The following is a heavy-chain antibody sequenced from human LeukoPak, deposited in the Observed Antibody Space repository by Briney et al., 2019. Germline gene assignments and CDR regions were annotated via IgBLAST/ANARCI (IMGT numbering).Heavy chain of an antibody. Sequence: GGSLRLSCAASGFTFSGSAMHWVRQASGKGLEWVGRIRSKANSYATAYAASVKGRFTISRDDSKNTAYLQMNSLKTEDTAVYYCTRHPNPYYYDSSGYSALDYWGQGTLVTVSS. CDR2: IRSKANSYAT. CDR3: TRHPNPYYYDSSGYSALDY. J-gene: IGHJ4*02. V-gene: IGHV3-73*01. CDR1: GFTFSGSA. D-gene: IGHD3-22*01.